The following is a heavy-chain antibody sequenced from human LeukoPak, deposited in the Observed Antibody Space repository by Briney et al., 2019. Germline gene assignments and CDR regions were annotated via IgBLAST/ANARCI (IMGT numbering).Heavy chain of an antibody. J-gene: IGHJ4*02. CDR3: AAVPTWLQLRGFEH. Sequence: SETLSLTCAVSGGSFSGYYWSWIRQPPGKGLEWIGEINHSGSTSYNPSLKSRVTMSLDTSKNQFSLRLSSVTAADAAVYYCAAVPTWLQLRGFEHWGQGTLVAVSS. V-gene: IGHV4-34*01. CDR1: GGSFSGYY. CDR2: INHSGST. D-gene: IGHD5-24*01.